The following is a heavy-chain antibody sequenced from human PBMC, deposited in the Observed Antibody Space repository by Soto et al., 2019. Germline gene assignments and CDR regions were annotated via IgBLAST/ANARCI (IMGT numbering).Heavy chain of an antibody. D-gene: IGHD2-2*01. Sequence: ASVKVSCKASGYTFTGYFIHWVRQAPGQGLEWVGYINPNSGATKYAPRFQGRVTMTSDTSIRTAYMDLSNLRSDDTAVYYCARGGGTILAPLPWGAGTLVIVSS. CDR2: INPNSGAT. V-gene: IGHV1-2*02. CDR3: ARGGGTILAPLP. CDR1: GYTFTGYF. J-gene: IGHJ5*02.